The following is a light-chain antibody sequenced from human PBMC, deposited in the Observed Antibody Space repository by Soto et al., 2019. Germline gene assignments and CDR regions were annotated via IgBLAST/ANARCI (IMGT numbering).Light chain of an antibody. CDR3: QQYNTNSRT. Sequence: DIQMTQSPSSLSASVGDRVTITCRASQSISSYLNWYQQKPGKAPKLLIYAASSLASGVPSGFSGSGSGTEFTLTISSLQPDDFATYYCQQYNTNSRTFGQGTKVDIK. V-gene: IGKV1-5*01. CDR1: QSISSY. CDR2: AAS. J-gene: IGKJ1*01.